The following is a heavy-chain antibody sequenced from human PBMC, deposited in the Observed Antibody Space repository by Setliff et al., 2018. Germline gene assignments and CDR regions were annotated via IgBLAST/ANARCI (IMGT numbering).Heavy chain of an antibody. D-gene: IGHD1-26*01. CDR1: GDSISSGSYY. CDR3: ASMGATRDY. J-gene: IGHJ4*02. V-gene: IGHV4-61*09. CDR2: FHTGGST. Sequence: SETLSLTCTVSGDSISSGSYYWTWIRQPAGKGLEWIGHFHTGGSTNYNRSLRSRVSISVDTSKNQFSLRLSSVTAADTAVYYCASMGATRDYWGQGTLVTVPS.